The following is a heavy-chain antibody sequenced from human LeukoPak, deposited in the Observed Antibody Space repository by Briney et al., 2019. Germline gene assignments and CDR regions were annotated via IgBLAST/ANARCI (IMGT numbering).Heavy chain of an antibody. V-gene: IGHV3-49*03. Sequence: GGSLRLSCTASGFTFGDYAMSWFRQAPGKGLEWVGFIRSKAHGCTTEYAASVKGRFTISRDHSKSIAYLQMNSLKTEDTAVYYCTRDGILTGYTWFDPWGQGTLVTVSS. J-gene: IGHJ5*02. CDR1: GFTFGDYA. D-gene: IGHD3-9*01. CDR3: TRDGILTGYTWFDP. CDR2: IRSKAHGCTT.